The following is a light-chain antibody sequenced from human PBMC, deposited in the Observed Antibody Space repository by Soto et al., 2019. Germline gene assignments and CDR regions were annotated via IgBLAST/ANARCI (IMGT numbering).Light chain of an antibody. CDR3: LQSGSPLLT. V-gene: IGKV3-20*01. J-gene: IGKJ4*02. Sequence: EIVLTQSPGTLSLSPGERATLSCRASQSVSSSYLAWYQQKPGQAPRLRIYGASSRATGIPDRFSGSGSRTDFTLNISRLGAEDFAVYFRLQSGSPLLTFGGRAKVEIK. CDR2: GAS. CDR1: QSVSSSY.